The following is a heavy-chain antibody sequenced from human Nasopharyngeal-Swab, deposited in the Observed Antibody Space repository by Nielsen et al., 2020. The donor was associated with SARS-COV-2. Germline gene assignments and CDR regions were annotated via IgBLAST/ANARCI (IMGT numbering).Heavy chain of an antibody. Sequence: LRLSCTVSGGSISSGGYYWSWIRQHPGKGLEWIGYIYYSGSTYYNPSLKSRVTISVDTSKNQFSLKLSSVTAADTAVYYCARGLLRYYDSGSSPTPPDYWGQGTLVTVSS. V-gene: IGHV4-31*03. D-gene: IGHD3-10*01. CDR2: IYYSGST. CDR3: ARGLLRYYDSGSSPTPPDY. CDR1: GGSISSGGYY. J-gene: IGHJ4*02.